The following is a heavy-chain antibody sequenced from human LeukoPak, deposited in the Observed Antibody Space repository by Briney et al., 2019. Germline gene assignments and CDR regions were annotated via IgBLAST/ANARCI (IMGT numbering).Heavy chain of an antibody. CDR1: GYIFGNYA. Sequence: ASVKVSCKASGYIFGNYAISWVRQAPGQGLEVLGWVSAANGKTEYEQKFEGRVTMTTDTSTSTAYMELRSLRSDDTAVYYRARAYYYGSGSQGGWFDPWGQGTLVTVSS. J-gene: IGHJ5*02. V-gene: IGHV1-18*01. CDR3: ARAYYYGSGSQGGWFDP. CDR2: VSAANGKT. D-gene: IGHD3-10*01.